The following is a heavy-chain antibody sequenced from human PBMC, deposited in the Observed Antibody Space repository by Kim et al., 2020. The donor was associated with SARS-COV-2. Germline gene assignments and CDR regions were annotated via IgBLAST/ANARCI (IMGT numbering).Heavy chain of an antibody. J-gene: IGHJ4*02. D-gene: IGHD3-3*02. CDR3: ARASIFRGSSPEYYFDN. CDR1: GYTFTSFD. Sequence: ASVKVSCTASGYTFTSFDINWVRQATGQGLEWMGWMNPNSGNTGYAQKFQGRVTMSKNTSINTAYMELSSLRSEDTAVYYCARASIFRGSSPEYYFDNWGQGTLVTVSS. V-gene: IGHV1-8*01. CDR2: MNPNSGNT.